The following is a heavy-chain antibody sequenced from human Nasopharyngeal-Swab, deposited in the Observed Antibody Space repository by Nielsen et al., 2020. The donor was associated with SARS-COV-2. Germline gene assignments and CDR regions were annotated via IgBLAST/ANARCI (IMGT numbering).Heavy chain of an antibody. J-gene: IGHJ4*02. V-gene: IGHV3-33*01. CDR2: IWYDGSNK. D-gene: IGHD6-13*01. CDR3: ERGYWGIAAAGTPGY. Sequence: GRQAPGKGLEWVAVIWYDGSNKYYADSVRGRFTISRDNSKNTLYLQMNSLRAEEKAGEEGERGYWGIAAAGTPGYWGQGTLVTVSS.